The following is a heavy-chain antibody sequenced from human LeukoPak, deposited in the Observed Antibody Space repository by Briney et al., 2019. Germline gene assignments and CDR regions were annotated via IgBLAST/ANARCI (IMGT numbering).Heavy chain of an antibody. CDR3: ATISDLLFYFDS. V-gene: IGHV3-66*01. CDR2: IYTGGNT. CDR1: GFTVSSTY. Sequence: PGGSLRLSCAASGFTVSSTYMSWVRQAPGKGLEWVSLIYTGGNTYYADSVKGRFTLSRDNSKNTVYLQMNSLRVEDTAMYYCATISDLLFYFDSWGQGTLVTVFS. J-gene: IGHJ4*02.